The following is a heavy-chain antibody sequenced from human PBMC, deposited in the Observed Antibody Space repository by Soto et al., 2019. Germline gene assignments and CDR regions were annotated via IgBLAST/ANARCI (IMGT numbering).Heavy chain of an antibody. CDR1: RDSISSSRYY. CDR3: ARAPRVVTMPQPGPKYILY. CDR2: IYYSGST. Sequence: SETLSLTCTVSRDSISSSRYYWAWIRQPPGKGLEWIGSIYYSGSTYYNPSLKSRVTISVDTSKNQFSLKLSSVTAADTAVYYCARAPRVVTMPQPGPKYILYWGPGPL. J-gene: IGHJ4*02. D-gene: IGHD2-2*01. V-gene: IGHV4-39*01.